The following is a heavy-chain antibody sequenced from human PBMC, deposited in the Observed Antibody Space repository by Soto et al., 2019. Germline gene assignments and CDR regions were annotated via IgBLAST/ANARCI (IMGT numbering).Heavy chain of an antibody. J-gene: IGHJ3*02. CDR3: ARRLMNSDPLEI. V-gene: IGHV5-51*01. D-gene: IGHD3-16*01. CDR2: IYPGDSDT. Sequence: PGESLKISCKASGDSFTIYWIGWVRQMPGKGLEWMGIIYPGDSDTRYSPSFQGQVTISADKSISTAYLQWSSLKASDTAMYYCARRLMNSDPLEIWGQGTMVTVSS. CDR1: GDSFTIYW.